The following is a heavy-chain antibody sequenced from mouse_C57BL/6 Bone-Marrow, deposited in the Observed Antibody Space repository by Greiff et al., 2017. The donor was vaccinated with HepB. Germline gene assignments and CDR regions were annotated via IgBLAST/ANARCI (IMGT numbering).Heavy chain of an antibody. J-gene: IGHJ1*03. Sequence: VQLKESVAELVRPGASVKLSCTASGFNIKNTYMHWVKQRPEQGLEWIGRIDPANGNTKYAPKVQGKATITADTSSNTAYLQLSSLTSEDTAIYYCASPPYDYDFYWYFDVWGTGTTVTVSS. CDR3: ASPPYDYDFYWYFDV. CDR2: IDPANGNT. CDR1: GFNIKNTY. D-gene: IGHD2-4*01. V-gene: IGHV14-3*01.